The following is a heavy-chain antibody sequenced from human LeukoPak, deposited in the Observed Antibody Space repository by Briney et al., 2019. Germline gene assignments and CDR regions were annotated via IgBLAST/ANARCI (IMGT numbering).Heavy chain of an antibody. CDR1: GGSISSGGYY. D-gene: IGHD4-17*01. J-gene: IGHJ3*02. V-gene: IGHV4-31*03. CDR2: IYYSGST. CDR3: ARDLAYGDYAFDI. Sequence: PSETLSLTCTVSGGSISSGGYYWSWIRQHPGKGLEWIGYIYYSGSTYYNPSLKSRVTISVDTSKNQFSLKLSSVTAVDTAVYYCARDLAYGDYAFDIWGQGTMVTVSS.